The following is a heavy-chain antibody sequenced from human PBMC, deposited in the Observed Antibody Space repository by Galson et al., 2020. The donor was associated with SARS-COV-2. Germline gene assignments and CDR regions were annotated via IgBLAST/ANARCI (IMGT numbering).Heavy chain of an antibody. J-gene: IGHJ6*03. Sequence: SATLSLTCAVYGGSFSGYSWTWVRKPPGKGLEWIGEISHSGSTNYSPSLKSRVFMSVDTSKNQFSLKLSSVTAADTAVYFCARGGSRPIMVFDYYYFYMDVWGKGTTVTVSS. V-gene: IGHV4-34*01. D-gene: IGHD3-9*01. CDR1: GGSFSGYS. CDR3: ARGGSRPIMVFDYYYFYMDV. CDR2: ISHSGST.